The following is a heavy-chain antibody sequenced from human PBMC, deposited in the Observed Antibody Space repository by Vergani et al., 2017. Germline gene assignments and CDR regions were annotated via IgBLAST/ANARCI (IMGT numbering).Heavy chain of an antibody. CDR2: IIPIFGTA. CDR3: ARADRDIVVVPAAFYFDY. J-gene: IGHJ4*02. CDR1: GGTFSSYA. D-gene: IGHD2-2*01. V-gene: IGHV1-69*01. Sequence: QVQLVQFGAEVKKPGSSVKVSCKASGGTFSSYAISWVRQAPGQGLEWMGGIIPIFGTANYAQKFQGRVTITADESTSTAYMELSSLRSEDTAVYYCARADRDIVVVPAAFYFDYWGQGTLVTVSS.